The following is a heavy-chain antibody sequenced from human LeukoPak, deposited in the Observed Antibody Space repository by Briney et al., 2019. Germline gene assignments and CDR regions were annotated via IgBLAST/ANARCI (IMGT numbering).Heavy chain of an antibody. CDR2: INTDGSST. D-gene: IGHD6-13*01. Sequence: GGSLRLSCAASGFTFSSYWMHWVRQAPGKGLVWVSRINTDGSSTSYADSVKGRFTISRDNAKNTLYLQMNSLRAEDTAVYYCAYLYSSSWYVDYWGQGTLVTVSS. CDR1: GFTFSSYW. CDR3: AYLYSSSWYVDY. V-gene: IGHV3-74*01. J-gene: IGHJ4*02.